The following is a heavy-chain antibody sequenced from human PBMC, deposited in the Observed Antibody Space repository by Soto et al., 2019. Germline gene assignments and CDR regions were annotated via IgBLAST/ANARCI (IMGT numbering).Heavy chain of an antibody. Sequence: EVQLVESGGNLIQPGGSLRLSCAASGFTFSSYWMHWVRQAPGKGLVWVSRINSDGSSTSYVDSVKGRFTISRDNAKXTLXLQMNSLSVEDTAVYYCARRGQEGPGLAHWGQGTLVTVSS. CDR1: GFTFSSYW. CDR3: ARRGQEGPGLAH. CDR2: INSDGSST. V-gene: IGHV3-74*01. J-gene: IGHJ5*02.